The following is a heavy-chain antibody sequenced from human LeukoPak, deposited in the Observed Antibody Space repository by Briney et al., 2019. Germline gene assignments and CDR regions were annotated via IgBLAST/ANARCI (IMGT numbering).Heavy chain of an antibody. J-gene: IGHJ4*02. CDR3: ARERTNYGGIDY. V-gene: IGHV4-59*01. CDR1: GGTINGYY. CDR2: IHYSGSI. Sequence: SETLSLTCTVSGGTINGYYWSWIRQPPGKGLEWIGYIHYSGSIKYNSSLKSRVTISVDTSKNQSSLKLNSVTAADTAVYYCARERTNYGGIDYWGQGTLVTVSS. D-gene: IGHD1-7*01.